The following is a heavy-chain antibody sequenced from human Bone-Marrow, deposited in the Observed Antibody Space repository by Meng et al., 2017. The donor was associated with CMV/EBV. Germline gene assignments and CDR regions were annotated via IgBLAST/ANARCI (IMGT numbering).Heavy chain of an antibody. Sequence: SETLSLTCTVSGGSISSSSYYWGWIRQPPGKGLEWIGSIYYSGSTYYNPSLKSRVTISVDTSKNQFSLKLSSVTAADTAVYYCARDRLTQDYDSSGYYRDAFDIWGQGPMVTGSS. J-gene: IGHJ3*02. V-gene: IGHV4-39*07. CDR2: IYYSGST. D-gene: IGHD3-22*01. CDR3: ARDRLTQDYDSSGYYRDAFDI. CDR1: GGSISSSSYY.